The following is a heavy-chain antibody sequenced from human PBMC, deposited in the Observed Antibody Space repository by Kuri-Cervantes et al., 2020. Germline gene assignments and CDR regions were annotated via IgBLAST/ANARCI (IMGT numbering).Heavy chain of an antibody. CDR1: GGTFSSYA. V-gene: IGHV1-69*06. CDR3: ARDGGPIVDTGSGCFDY. CDR2: IIPIFGTA. D-gene: IGHD5-18*01. Sequence: SVKVSCKASGGTFSSYAISWVRQAPGQGLEWMGGIIPIFGTANYAQKFQGRVTITADKSTSTAYMELSSLRSEDTAVYYCARDGGPIVDTGSGCFDYWGQGTLVTVSS. J-gene: IGHJ4*02.